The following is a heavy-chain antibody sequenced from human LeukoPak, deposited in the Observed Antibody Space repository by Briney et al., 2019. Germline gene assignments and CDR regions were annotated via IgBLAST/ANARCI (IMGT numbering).Heavy chain of an antibody. D-gene: IGHD6-13*01. CDR2: ISYDGSNK. Sequence: GRSLRLSCAASGFTFSSYAMHWVRQAPGKGLEWVAVISYDGSNKYYADSVKGRFTISRDNSKNTLYLQMNSLRAEDTAVYYCARDSAVAAAGNLDYWGQGTLVTVSS. V-gene: IGHV3-30-3*01. CDR1: GFTFSSYA. J-gene: IGHJ4*02. CDR3: ARDSAVAAAGNLDY.